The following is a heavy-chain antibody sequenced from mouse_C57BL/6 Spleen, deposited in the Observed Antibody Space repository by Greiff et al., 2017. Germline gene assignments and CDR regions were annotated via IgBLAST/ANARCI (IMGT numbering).Heavy chain of an antibody. Sequence: QVQLQQSGAELVKPGASVKMSCKASGYTFTTYPIEWMKQNHGKSLEWIGNFHPYNDDTKYNEKFKGKATLTVEKSSSTVYLELSRLTSDDAAVYYCARGEDYGSRDYAMDYWGQGTSVTVSS. CDR1: GYTFTTYP. V-gene: IGHV1-47*01. D-gene: IGHD1-1*01. J-gene: IGHJ4*01. CDR3: ARGEDYGSRDYAMDY. CDR2: FHPYNDDT.